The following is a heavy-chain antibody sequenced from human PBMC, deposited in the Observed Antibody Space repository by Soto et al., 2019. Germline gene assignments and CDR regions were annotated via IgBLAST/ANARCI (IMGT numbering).Heavy chain of an antibody. Sequence: QVQLQESGPGLVKPSQTLSLTCTVSGGSISSGSYYWSWIRQHPGKGLEWIGYIFYAGSTYYNPSLKSRVTISVDTSTNQFSLKLSSVTAADTAVYYCARERHSSGWYNDAFDIWGQGTMVTVSS. CDR3: ARERHSSGWYNDAFDI. D-gene: IGHD6-19*01. V-gene: IGHV4-31*03. J-gene: IGHJ3*02. CDR2: IFYAGST. CDR1: GGSISSGSYY.